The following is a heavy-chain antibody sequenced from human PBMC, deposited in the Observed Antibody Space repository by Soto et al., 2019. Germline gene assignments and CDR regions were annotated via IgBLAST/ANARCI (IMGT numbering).Heavy chain of an antibody. D-gene: IGHD5-12*01. V-gene: IGHV3-23*01. Sequence: GGSLRLSCAASGFTFSSYAMSWVRQAPGKGLEWVSAISGSGGSTYYADSVKGRFTISRDNSKNTLYLRMNSLRAEDTAVYYCHPSVGNLLGVARDYYYRDVWGKGPTAT. J-gene: IGHJ6*03. CDR2: ISGSGGST. CDR1: GFTFSSYA. CDR3: HPSVGNLLGVARDYYYRDV.